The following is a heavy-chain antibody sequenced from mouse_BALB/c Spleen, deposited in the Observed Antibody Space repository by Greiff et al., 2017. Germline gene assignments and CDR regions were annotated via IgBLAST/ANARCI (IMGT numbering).Heavy chain of an antibody. D-gene: IGHD2-14*01. CDR3: TRGLYYRYYYAMDY. V-gene: IGHV1S127*01. CDR1: GYTFTSYW. Sequence: QVQLQQPGAELVKPGASVKMSCKASGYTFTSYWMHWVKQRPGQGLEWIGVIDPSDSYTSYNQKFKGKATLTVDTSSSTAYMQLSSLTSEDSAVYYCTRGLYYRYYYAMDYWGQGTSVTVSS. J-gene: IGHJ4*01. CDR2: IDPSDSYT.